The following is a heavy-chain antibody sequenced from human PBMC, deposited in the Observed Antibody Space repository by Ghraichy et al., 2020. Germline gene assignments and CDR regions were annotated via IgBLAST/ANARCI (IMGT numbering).Heavy chain of an antibody. Sequence: GESLNISCAASGFTFSTYSMNWVRQAPGKGLEWVSYISSSSSTIYYADSVKGRFTISRDNAKNSLYLQMNSLRDEDPAGYYCARDRGYNYGYGMDVWGQGTTVTVSS. CDR2: ISSSSSTI. D-gene: IGHD5-18*01. CDR3: ARDRGYNYGYGMDV. J-gene: IGHJ6*02. CDR1: GFTFSTYS. V-gene: IGHV3-48*02.